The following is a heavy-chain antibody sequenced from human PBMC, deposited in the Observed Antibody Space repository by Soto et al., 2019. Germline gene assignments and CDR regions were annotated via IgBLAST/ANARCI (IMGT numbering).Heavy chain of an antibody. CDR2: IYYSGST. CDR1: VGSISSSSYY. J-gene: IGHJ3*02. CDR3: ARLGLLLQDAFDI. D-gene: IGHD3-22*01. V-gene: IGHV4-39*01. Sequence: SETLSLSCTVSVGSISSSSYYWGWILQPPGKGLEWIGSIYYSGSTYYNPSLKSRVTISVDTSKNQFSLKLSSVTAADTAVYYCARLGLLLQDAFDIWGQGTMVTVSS.